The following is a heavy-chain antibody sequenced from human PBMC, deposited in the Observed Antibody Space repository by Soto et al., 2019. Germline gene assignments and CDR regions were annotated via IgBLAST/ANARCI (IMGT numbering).Heavy chain of an antibody. Sequence: ASVKVSCKASGYTFTSSGISWVRQAPGQGLEWMGWISTDNGNTNYAQHLQGRVSMTTDTPTSTAYMDLRSLRSDDTAVYYCARDQGITTFGVYSMYYYGMDVWGQGTTVTVSS. D-gene: IGHD3-3*01. V-gene: IGHV1-18*01. CDR2: ISTDNGNT. J-gene: IGHJ6*02. CDR3: ARDQGITTFGVYSMYYYGMDV. CDR1: GYTFTSSG.